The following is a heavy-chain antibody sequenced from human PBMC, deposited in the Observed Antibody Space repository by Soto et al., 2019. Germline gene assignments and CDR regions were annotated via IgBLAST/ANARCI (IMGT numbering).Heavy chain of an antibody. J-gene: IGHJ6*02. CDR3: ARNGATPYYYGMDV. V-gene: IGHV1-3*05. Sequence: QVQLVQSGAEEKKPGASVKVSCKASGYTFTSYAMHWVRQAPGQRLEWMGWINAGNGNTKYSQKFQGRVTITRDTXESTAYMELSSLRSEDTAVYYCARNGATPYYYGMDVWGQGTTVTVSS. D-gene: IGHD1-26*01. CDR1: GYTFTSYA. CDR2: INAGNGNT.